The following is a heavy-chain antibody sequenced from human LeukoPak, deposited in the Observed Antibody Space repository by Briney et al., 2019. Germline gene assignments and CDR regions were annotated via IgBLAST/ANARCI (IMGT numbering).Heavy chain of an antibody. CDR3: ARGAYSNSWYLVH. CDR1: GFTFSTFW. Sequence: GGSLRLSCAVSGFTFSTFWMSWVRQAPGKGLEWVANINQDGSEKYYVDSMKGRLTISRDNAKNSLYLLMSSLGAEDTAVYYCARGAYSNSWYLVHWGQGTLVTVSS. V-gene: IGHV3-7*01. J-gene: IGHJ4*02. CDR2: INQDGSEK. D-gene: IGHD6-13*01.